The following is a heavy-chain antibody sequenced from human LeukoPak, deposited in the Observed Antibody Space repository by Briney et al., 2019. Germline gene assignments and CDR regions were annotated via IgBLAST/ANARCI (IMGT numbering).Heavy chain of an antibody. Sequence: ASVKVSCKASGYTFTSYGISWVRQAPGQGLEWMGWISAYNGNTNYAQKLQGRVTMTTDTSTSTAYMELRGLRSDDTAVYYCVVLLWSRGDYWGQGTLVTVSS. CDR1: GYTFTSYG. D-gene: IGHD3-10*01. J-gene: IGHJ4*02. CDR3: VVLLWSRGDY. V-gene: IGHV1-18*01. CDR2: ISAYNGNT.